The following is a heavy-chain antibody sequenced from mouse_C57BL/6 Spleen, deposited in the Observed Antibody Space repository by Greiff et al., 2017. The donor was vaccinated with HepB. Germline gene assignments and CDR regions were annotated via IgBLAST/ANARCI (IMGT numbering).Heavy chain of an antibody. CDR2: IDPSDSYT. J-gene: IGHJ4*01. CDR3: AREGVGAMDY. D-gene: IGHD1-1*01. CDR1: GYTFTSYW. Sequence: QVQLQQSGAELVKPGASVKLSCKASGYTFTSYWMQWVKQRPGQGLEWIGEIDPSDSYTNYNQKFKGKATLTVDTSSSTAYMQLSSRTSEDSAVYYCAREGVGAMDYWGQGTSVTVSS. V-gene: IGHV1-50*01.